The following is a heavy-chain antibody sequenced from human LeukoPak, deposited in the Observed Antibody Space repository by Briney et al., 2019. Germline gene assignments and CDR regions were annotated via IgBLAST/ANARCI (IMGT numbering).Heavy chain of an antibody. CDR1: GFTFSSYD. CDR2: IGTAGDT. Sequence: GRSLRLSCAASGFTFSSYDMHWVRQATGKGLEWVSAIGTAGDTYYPGFVKGRFTISRENAKNSLYLQMNSLRAGDTAVYYCARGRPAATFDPWGQGTLVTVSS. D-gene: IGHD2-2*01. CDR3: ARGRPAATFDP. J-gene: IGHJ5*02. V-gene: IGHV3-13*01.